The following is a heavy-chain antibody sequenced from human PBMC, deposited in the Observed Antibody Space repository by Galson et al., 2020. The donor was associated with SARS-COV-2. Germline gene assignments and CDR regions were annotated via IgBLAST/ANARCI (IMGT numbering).Heavy chain of an antibody. CDR2: IYSDGST. D-gene: IGHD3-16*01. CDR3: ARDRGGGYGLDV. J-gene: IGHJ6*02. V-gene: IGHV3-53*01. Sequence: GGSLRLSCAASGFTVSANYMSWVRQAPGKGLEWVSVIYSDGSTSYADSVKGRITISRDTSKKTLYLQMNSLRAEDSAVYYCARDRGGGYGLDVWGQGTTGSVSS. CDR1: GFTVSANY.